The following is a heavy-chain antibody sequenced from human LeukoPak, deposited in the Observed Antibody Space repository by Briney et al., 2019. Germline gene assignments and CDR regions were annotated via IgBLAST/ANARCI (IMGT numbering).Heavy chain of an antibody. Sequence: PSETLSLTCTVSGGSINNYFWSWVRQPAGEALEWIGRIYTSGSTNYNPSLRSRVTISVDMSKNQFSLKLSSVTAADTAVYYCARDDPARMTATRDYWGQGILVSVSS. V-gene: IGHV4-4*07. D-gene: IGHD2-21*02. CDR2: IYTSGST. J-gene: IGHJ4*02. CDR1: GGSINNYF. CDR3: ARDDPARMTATRDY.